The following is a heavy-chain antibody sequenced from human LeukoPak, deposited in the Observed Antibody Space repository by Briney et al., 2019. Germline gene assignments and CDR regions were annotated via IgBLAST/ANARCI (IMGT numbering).Heavy chain of an antibody. CDR1: GFTFSSYS. V-gene: IGHV3-21*01. CDR2: ISSSSSYI. J-gene: IGHJ4*02. CDR3: ARDEGTVTTGNFDY. D-gene: IGHD4-17*01. Sequence: PGGSLRLSCAASGFTFSSYSMNWVRQAPGKGLEWVSSISSSSSYIYYADSVKGRFTISRDNAKNSLYLQMNSLRAEDTAVYYCARDEGTVTTGNFDYWGQGTLVTVSS.